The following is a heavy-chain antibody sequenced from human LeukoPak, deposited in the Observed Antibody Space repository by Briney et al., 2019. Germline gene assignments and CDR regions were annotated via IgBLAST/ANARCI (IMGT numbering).Heavy chain of an antibody. D-gene: IGHD3-9*01. V-gene: IGHV3-64*02. CDR3: TRSTGYYEN. Sequence: GGSLRLSCVASGFTFSSYSMVWVRQAPGKGLEYVSGISSSGDSTYYADSVKGRFTISRDNSKNTLFLQMGGLRGEDMAVYYCTRSTGYYENWGQGILVTASS. CDR1: GFTFSSYS. CDR2: ISSSGDST. J-gene: IGHJ4*02.